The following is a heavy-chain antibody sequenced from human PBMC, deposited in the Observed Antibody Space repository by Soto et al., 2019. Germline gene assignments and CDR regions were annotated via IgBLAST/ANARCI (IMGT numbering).Heavy chain of an antibody. V-gene: IGHV6-1*01. D-gene: IGHD3-10*01. CDR2: TYYRSKWYN. CDR1: GDRVSSNPAG. Sequence: SQTPSLTCSISGDRVSSNPAGGYGIRQSPSSGLEWLGRTYYRSKWYNDYAVSVKSRITINPDTSKNQFSLQLNSVTPEDTAVYYCARHYYGSGSYGMDVWGQGTTVTVAS. J-gene: IGHJ6*02. CDR3: ARHYYGSGSYGMDV.